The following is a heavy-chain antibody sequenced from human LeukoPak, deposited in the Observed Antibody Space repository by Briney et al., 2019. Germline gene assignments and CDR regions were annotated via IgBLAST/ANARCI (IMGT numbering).Heavy chain of an antibody. Sequence: TSETLSLTCTVSGGSISSNAYYWAWIRQPPGKGLEWIGSIYSSVSTYYNPSLKSRVTISVDTSKNQFSLKLSSVTAADTAVYYCARGMVRGVTTSENWFDPWGQGTLVTVSS. D-gene: IGHD3-10*01. J-gene: IGHJ5*02. CDR2: IYSSVST. CDR3: ARGMVRGVTTSENWFDP. CDR1: GGSISSNAYY. V-gene: IGHV4-39*07.